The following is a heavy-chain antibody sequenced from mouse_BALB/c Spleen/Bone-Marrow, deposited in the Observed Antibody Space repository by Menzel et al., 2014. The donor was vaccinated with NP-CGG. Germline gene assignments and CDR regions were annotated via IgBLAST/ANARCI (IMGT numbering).Heavy chain of an antibody. V-gene: IGHV5-6-2*01. CDR2: INSYGGST. CDR3: AGSYYGSTFDY. D-gene: IGHD1-1*01. J-gene: IGHJ2*01. CDR1: GFTFSSYY. Sequence: EVHLVESGGGLVKLGGSLKLSCAASGFTFSSYYMSWVRQTPEKRLELVAAINSYGGSTYYPDTVKGRFTISRDNAKNTLYLQMSSPKSEDTALYYCAGSYYGSTFDYWGQGTTLTVSS.